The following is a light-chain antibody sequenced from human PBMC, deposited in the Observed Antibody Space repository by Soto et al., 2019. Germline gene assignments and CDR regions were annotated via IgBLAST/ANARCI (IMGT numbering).Light chain of an antibody. CDR2: DAS. Sequence: EIVGTQSPATLSWSPGERATLSARTSQSVTSYFAWYQQKPGRAPRLLSYDASSRATGIPARFIGSGSGTDFTLTISSLEPEDFAVYYCQQRSNWPITFGQGTRLEIK. J-gene: IGKJ5*01. V-gene: IGKV3-11*01. CDR1: QSVTSY. CDR3: QQRSNWPIT.